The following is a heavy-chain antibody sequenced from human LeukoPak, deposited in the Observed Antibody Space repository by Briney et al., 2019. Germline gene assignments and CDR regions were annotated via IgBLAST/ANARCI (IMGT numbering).Heavy chain of an antibody. J-gene: IGHJ4*02. V-gene: IGHV4-34*01. CDR3: ASSYGEKYLDY. Sequence: SETLSLTCAVYGGSFSGYYWSWIRQPPGKGLEWIGEINHSGSTNYNPSLKSRVTISVDTSKNQFSLKLSSVTAADTAVYYCASSYGEKYLDYWGQGTLVTVSS. CDR2: INHSGST. D-gene: IGHD4-17*01. CDR1: GGSFSGYY.